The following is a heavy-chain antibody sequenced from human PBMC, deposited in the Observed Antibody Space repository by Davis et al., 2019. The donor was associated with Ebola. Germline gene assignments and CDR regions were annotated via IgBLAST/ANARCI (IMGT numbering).Heavy chain of an antibody. D-gene: IGHD1-26*01. V-gene: IGHV3-7*01. Sequence: GESLKISCAASGFTFSTFWMNWVRQPPGRGLEWVANIKQDGIEKYYVDSVKGRFTISRDNAKNSLYLQMNSLRAEDTAVYYCASPSGSYSIWGQGTLVTVSS. J-gene: IGHJ4*02. CDR3: ASPSGSYSI. CDR1: GFTFSTFW. CDR2: IKQDGIEK.